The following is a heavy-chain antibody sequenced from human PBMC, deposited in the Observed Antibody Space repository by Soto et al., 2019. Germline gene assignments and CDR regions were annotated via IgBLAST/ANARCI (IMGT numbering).Heavy chain of an antibody. CDR3: AADPPGTGTTFHYYYYYGMDV. J-gene: IGHJ6*02. D-gene: IGHD1-7*01. CDR1: GFTFTSPA. Sequence: ASVKVSCKASGFTFTSPAVQWVRQARGQRLEWIGWIVVGSGNTNYAQKFQERVTITRDMSTSTAYMELSSLRSEDTAVYYCAADPPGTGTTFHYYYYYGMDVWGQGTTVTVSS. V-gene: IGHV1-58*01. CDR2: IVVGSGNT.